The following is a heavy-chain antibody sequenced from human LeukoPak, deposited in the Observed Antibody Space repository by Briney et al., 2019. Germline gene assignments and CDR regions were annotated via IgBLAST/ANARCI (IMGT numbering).Heavy chain of an antibody. CDR2: TYYRSKSYN. Sequence: SQTLSLTCAISGDSVSSNSDAWNWIRQSPSRGLEWLGRTYYRSKSYNNYAVSVKSRITINPDTSKNQFPLQLNSVTPEDTAVYYCARGLQSSGYAFDIWGQGTMVTVSS. D-gene: IGHD6-19*01. J-gene: IGHJ3*02. CDR3: ARGLQSSGYAFDI. V-gene: IGHV6-1*01. CDR1: GDSVSSNSDA.